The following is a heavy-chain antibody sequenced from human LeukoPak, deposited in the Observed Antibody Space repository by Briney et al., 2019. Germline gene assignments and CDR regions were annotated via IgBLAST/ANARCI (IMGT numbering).Heavy chain of an antibody. D-gene: IGHD3-22*01. V-gene: IGHV4-30-4*08. CDR1: GGSISSSSYY. Sequence: SETLSLTCTVSGGSISSSSYYWGWIRQPPGKGLEWIGYIYYSGSTYYNPSLKSRVTISVDTSKNQFSLKLSSVTAADTAVYYCARGVKNYYDSSGYYSPAGDNWFDPWGQGTLVTVSS. CDR3: ARGVKNYYDSSGYYSPAGDNWFDP. CDR2: IYYSGST. J-gene: IGHJ5*02.